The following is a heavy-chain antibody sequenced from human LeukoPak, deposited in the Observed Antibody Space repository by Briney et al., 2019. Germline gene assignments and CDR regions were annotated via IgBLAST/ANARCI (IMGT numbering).Heavy chain of an antibody. CDR2: IKQDGSEK. J-gene: IGHJ4*02. CDR3: ARDLGDYYGSGGLFDY. Sequence: GGSLRLSCAASGFTFSSYWMSWVRQAPGKGLEWVANIKQDGSEKYYVDSVKGRFTISRDNAKNSLYLQMNSLRAEDTAVYYCARDLGDYYGSGGLFDYWGQGTLVTVSS. V-gene: IGHV3-7*03. CDR1: GFTFSSYW. D-gene: IGHD3-10*01.